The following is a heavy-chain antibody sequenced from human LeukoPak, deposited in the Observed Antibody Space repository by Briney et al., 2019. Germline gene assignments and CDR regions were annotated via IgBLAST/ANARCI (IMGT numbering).Heavy chain of an antibody. CDR3: VGDKDYAFDT. Sequence: GGSLRLSCTPSQFTLSSYNLNWVRQAPGKGLEWIAYIGASGNCYYSDSVKGRFTISRDNAKNSLFLQMNSLRAEDTAVYYCVGDKDYAFDTWGQGTMVTVSS. J-gene: IGHJ3*02. V-gene: IGHV3-21*05. CDR1: QFTLSSYN. CDR2: IGASGNC. D-gene: IGHD4-11*01.